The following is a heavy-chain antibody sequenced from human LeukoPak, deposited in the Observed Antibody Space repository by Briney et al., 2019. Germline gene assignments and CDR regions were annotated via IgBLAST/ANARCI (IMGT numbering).Heavy chain of an antibody. CDR1: GYTFTSYG. J-gene: IGHJ6*02. CDR3: ASRDCSSTSCYVADYYYGMDV. D-gene: IGHD2-2*01. CDR2: ISAYNGNT. Sequence: ASVKVSCTASGYTFTSYGISWVRQAPGQGLEWMGWISAYNGNTNYAQKLQGRVTMTTDTSTSTAYMELRSLRSDDTAVYYCASRDCSSTSCYVADYYYGMDVWGQGTTVTVSS. V-gene: IGHV1-18*01.